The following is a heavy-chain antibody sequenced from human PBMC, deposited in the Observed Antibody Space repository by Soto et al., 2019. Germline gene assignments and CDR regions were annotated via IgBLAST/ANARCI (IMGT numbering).Heavy chain of an antibody. J-gene: IGHJ3*02. CDR3: ARHQGYCSGGSCYPDAFDI. D-gene: IGHD2-15*01. V-gene: IGHV4-39*01. CDR1: GGSITSSSSY. Sequence: SETLSLTCTVSGGSITSSSSYWGWIRQPPGKGLEWIGSNYYSGSTYYNPSLKSRVTISVDTYKNKFSLKLSSVTAADTAVYYCARHQGYCSGGSCYPDAFDIWGQGTMVTVSS. CDR2: NYYSGST.